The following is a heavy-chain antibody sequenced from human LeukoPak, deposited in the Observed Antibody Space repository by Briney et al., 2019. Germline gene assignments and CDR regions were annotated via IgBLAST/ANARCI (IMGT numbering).Heavy chain of an antibody. CDR2: IIPIFGTV. Sequence: ASVKVSCKASGGTFSSYAISWVRQAPGQGLEWMGGIIPIFGTVNYAQKFQGRVTITADESTSTAYMELSSLRSEDTAVYYCARARAGPMVRGVIIYSYYYGMDVWGQGTTVTVSS. J-gene: IGHJ6*02. CDR1: GGTFSSYA. V-gene: IGHV1-69*13. D-gene: IGHD3-10*01. CDR3: ARARAGPMVRGVIIYSYYYGMDV.